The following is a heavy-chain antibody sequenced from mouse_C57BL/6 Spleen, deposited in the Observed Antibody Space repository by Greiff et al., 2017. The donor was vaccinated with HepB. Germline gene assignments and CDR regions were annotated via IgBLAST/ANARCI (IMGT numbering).Heavy chain of an antibody. V-gene: IGHV1-64*01. CDR1: GYTFTSYW. CDR3: ARTDGYDVYYFDY. J-gene: IGHJ2*01. Sequence: QVQLQQPGAELVKPGASVKLSCKASGYTFTSYWMHWVKQRPGQGLEWIGMIHPNSGSTNYNEKFKSKATLTVDKSSSTAYMQLSSLTSEDSAVYYCARTDGYDVYYFDYWGQGTTLTVSS. D-gene: IGHD2-2*01. CDR2: IHPNSGST.